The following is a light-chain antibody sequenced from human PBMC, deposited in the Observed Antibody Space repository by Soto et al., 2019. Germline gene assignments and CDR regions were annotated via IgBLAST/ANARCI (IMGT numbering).Light chain of an antibody. CDR1: SSNIGAGYD. CDR3: QSYDSSLRGSV. CDR2: ANS. V-gene: IGLV1-40*01. Sequence: QSVLTQPPSVSGAPGQRVTISCTGSSSNIGAGYDVHWYQQLPGTAPKLLISANSNRPTGVPDRFSGSKSGTSASLAITGLQAEDEADYYCQSYDSSLRGSVFGGGTKLTVL. J-gene: IGLJ2*01.